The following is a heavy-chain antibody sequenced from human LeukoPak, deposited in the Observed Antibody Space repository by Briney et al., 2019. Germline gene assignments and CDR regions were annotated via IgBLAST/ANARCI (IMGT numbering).Heavy chain of an antibody. CDR3: ARGNWAHDAFDI. V-gene: IGHV3-30*02. J-gene: IGHJ3*02. D-gene: IGHD2/OR15-2a*01. Sequence: GGSLRLSCAASGFTFSTYGMHWVRQAPGKGLEWVAFIRYDGSNKYYADSVKGRFTISRDNSKNTLYLQMNSLRAEDTAVYNCARGNWAHDAFDIWGQGTKVTVSS. CDR1: GFTFSTYG. CDR2: IRYDGSNK.